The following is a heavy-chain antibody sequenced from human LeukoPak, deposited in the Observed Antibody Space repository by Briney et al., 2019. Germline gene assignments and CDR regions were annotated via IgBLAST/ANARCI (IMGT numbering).Heavy chain of an antibody. CDR3: ARDFEAARPLAGPFDY. Sequence: SETLSLTCTVSGGSISSYYWSWIRQPPGKGLEWIGYIYYSGSTNYNPSLKSRVTISVDTSKNQFSLKLSSVTAADTAVYYCARDFEAARPLAGPFDYWGQGTLVTVSS. J-gene: IGHJ4*02. CDR1: GGSISSYY. V-gene: IGHV4-59*12. D-gene: IGHD6-6*01. CDR2: IYYSGST.